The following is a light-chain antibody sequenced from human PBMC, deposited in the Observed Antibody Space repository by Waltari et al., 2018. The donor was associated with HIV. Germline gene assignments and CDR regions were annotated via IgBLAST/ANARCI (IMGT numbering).Light chain of an antibody. Sequence: QSALTQPPSVSGSLRQSVTISCTGPRSDIGAYNRLSWYQQSPGTAPKLRIYEVTHRPSGVPVRFSGSKSGNTASLTISGLQADDEADYYCSSYTTSSTWVFGGGTKLTVL. CDR3: SSYTTSSTWV. V-gene: IGLV2-18*02. J-gene: IGLJ3*02. CDR1: RSDIGAYNR. CDR2: EVT.